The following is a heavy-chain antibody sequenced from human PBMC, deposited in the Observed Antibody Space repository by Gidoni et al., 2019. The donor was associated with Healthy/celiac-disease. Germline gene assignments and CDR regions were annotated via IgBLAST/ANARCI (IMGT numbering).Heavy chain of an antibody. D-gene: IGHD4-4*01. CDR1: GFTFSSYA. CDR3: AKDIQIDYKPNFDY. V-gene: IGHV3-23*01. J-gene: IGHJ4*02. CDR2: ISGSGGST. Sequence: EVQLLESGGGLVQPGGSLRLSCAASGFTFSSYAMSWLRPAPGKRLKWVSAISGSGGSTYYADYVKGRFTISRDNSKNTLYLQMNSLRAEDTAVYYCAKDIQIDYKPNFDYWGQGTLVTVSS.